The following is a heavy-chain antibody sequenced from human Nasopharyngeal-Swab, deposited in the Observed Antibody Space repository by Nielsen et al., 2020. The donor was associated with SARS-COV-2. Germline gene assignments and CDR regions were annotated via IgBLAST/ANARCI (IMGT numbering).Heavy chain of an antibody. D-gene: IGHD4-17*01. CDR3: ARMTTVAIIDY. J-gene: IGHJ4*02. V-gene: IGHV2-5*02. CDR2: IYWDDEK. Sequence: HQAPGKALEWLALIYWDDEKRYSPSLKSRLTITKDTSKNQLVLTMTNMDPVDTATHYCARMTTVAIIDYWGQGTLVTVSS.